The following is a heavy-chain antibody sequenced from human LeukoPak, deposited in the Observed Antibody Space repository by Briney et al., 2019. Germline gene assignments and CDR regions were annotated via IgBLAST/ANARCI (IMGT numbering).Heavy chain of an antibody. CDR2: GYNSGST. V-gene: IGHV4-39*07. J-gene: IGHJ5*02. CDR3: ARDTGQYAPGTPGFTRFDP. CDR1: GGSISSANYY. D-gene: IGHD3-10*01. Sequence: SETLSLTCTVSGGSISSANYYWGWIRQPPGKGLEWIGSGYNSGSTYYNPSLKSRVIVSLAMSQNQFSLRLTSVTAADTAVYYCARDTGQYAPGTPGFTRFDPWGQGALVTVSS.